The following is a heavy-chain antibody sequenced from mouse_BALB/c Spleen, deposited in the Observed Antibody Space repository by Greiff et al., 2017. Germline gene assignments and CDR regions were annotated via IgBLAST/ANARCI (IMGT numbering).Heavy chain of an antibody. D-gene: IGHD2-10*02. CDR1: GYTFTSYW. CDR2: IYPSDSYT. CDR3: ARGYEAY. V-gene: IGHV1-69*01. Sequence: QVQLQQPGAELVRPGASVKLSCKASGYTFTSYWINWVKQRPGQGLEWIGNIYPSDSYTNYNQKFKDKTTLTADKSSSTAYMQLSSLTSEDSAVYYCARGYEAYWGQGTLVTVSA. J-gene: IGHJ3*01.